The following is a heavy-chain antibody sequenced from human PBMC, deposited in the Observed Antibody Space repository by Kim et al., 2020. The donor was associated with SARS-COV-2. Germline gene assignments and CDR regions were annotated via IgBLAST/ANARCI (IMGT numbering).Heavy chain of an antibody. CDR3: AKDIMGGLGSDLYAMDV. Sequence: GGSLRLSCATSGFAFNEYAMHWVRQAPGKGLEWVARISWNSVTIGYADSVKGRFTISRDNARYSLYLQMNSLRAEDTAFYYCAKDIMGGLGSDLYAMDVWGQGTTVAVSS. CDR2: ISWNSVTI. J-gene: IGHJ6*02. CDR1: GFAFNEYA. V-gene: IGHV3-9*01. D-gene: IGHD2-8*01.